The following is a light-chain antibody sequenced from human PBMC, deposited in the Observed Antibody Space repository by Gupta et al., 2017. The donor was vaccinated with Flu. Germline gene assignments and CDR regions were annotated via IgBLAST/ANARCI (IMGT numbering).Light chain of an antibody. CDR2: STK. CDR3: AVYMGSGYWV. Sequence: TVTLTCDLSSGSVSSSYYPSWYQQTPGQSHRPLIYSTKIRSAGVPDRFSGSILGSKAALTITGAQEDEESDCYCAVYMGSGYWVFGGGTKLTVL. V-gene: IGLV8-61*01. CDR1: SGSVSSSYY. J-gene: IGLJ3*02.